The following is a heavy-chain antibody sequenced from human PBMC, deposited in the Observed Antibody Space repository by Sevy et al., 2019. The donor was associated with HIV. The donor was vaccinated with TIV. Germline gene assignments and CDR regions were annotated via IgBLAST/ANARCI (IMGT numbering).Heavy chain of an antibody. CDR2: IYYSGST. Sequence: SETLSLTCTVSGGSVSRSTYYWGWTRQPPGKGLEWIGSIYYSGSTYYNPSLKSRVTISVDTSKNQFSLKLSSVTAADTAVYYCARHSSMTTVTMNYWGQGTLVTVSS. D-gene: IGHD4-17*01. V-gene: IGHV4-39*01. CDR1: GGSVSRSTYY. CDR3: ARHSSMTTVTMNY. J-gene: IGHJ4*02.